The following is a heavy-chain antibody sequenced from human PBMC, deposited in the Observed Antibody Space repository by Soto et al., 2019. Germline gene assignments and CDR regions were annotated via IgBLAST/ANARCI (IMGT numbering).Heavy chain of an antibody. D-gene: IGHD3-3*01. CDR3: AKDYDFWSASVNTYFDS. Sequence: PVCSLRLSCAASGFTISGDARSCIRQAPGKGLEWVSAISGSGGSTYYADSVKGRFTISRDNSKSTLYLQMSRLRAEDTAVYYCAKDYDFWSASVNTYFDSWRLGTLVTVSS. J-gene: IGHJ4*02. CDR2: ISGSGGST. V-gene: IGHV3-23*01. CDR1: GFTISGDA.